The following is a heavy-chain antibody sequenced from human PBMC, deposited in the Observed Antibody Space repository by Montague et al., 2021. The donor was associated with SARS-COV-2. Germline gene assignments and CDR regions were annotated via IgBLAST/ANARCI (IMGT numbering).Heavy chain of an antibody. D-gene: IGHD2-21*02. CDR1: GGSFSGYY. Sequence: SQTLSLTCAVYGGSFSGYYWSWIRQPPGKGLEWIGEINHSGRTNYNPSLKSRVTISVDTSKNQFSLKLSSVTAADTAVYYCARGLIVVVTAIPWYFDLWGRGTLVTVSS. J-gene: IGHJ2*01. V-gene: IGHV4-34*01. CDR3: ARGLIVVVTAIPWYFDL. CDR2: INHSGRT.